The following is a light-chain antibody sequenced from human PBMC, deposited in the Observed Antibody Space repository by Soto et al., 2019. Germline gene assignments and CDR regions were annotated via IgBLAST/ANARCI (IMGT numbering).Light chain of an antibody. Sequence: DIQMTQSPSSLSASVGDRVTITCRASESINRYLNWYQHKPGKAPKVLIYAASSLQSGVPSRFSGSGPGTDFTLTISSLQPEDFATYYCQQSFSTLFTFGGGTKVEIK. J-gene: IGKJ4*01. CDR2: AAS. V-gene: IGKV1-39*01. CDR3: QQSFSTLFT. CDR1: ESINRY.